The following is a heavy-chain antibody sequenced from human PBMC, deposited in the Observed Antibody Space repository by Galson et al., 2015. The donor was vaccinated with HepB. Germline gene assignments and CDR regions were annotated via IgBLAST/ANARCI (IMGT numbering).Heavy chain of an antibody. V-gene: IGHV3-23*01. Sequence: SLRLSCAGSGFIFRHHAMAWIRQAPGKGLEWVSGINGRGSTRSYSDAVKGRFSISRDNSKDTVFLQMDNLIAEDTAVYYCVKEGSWFGGDWFDPWGQGALVTVS. J-gene: IGHJ5*02. CDR1: GFIFRHHA. CDR3: VKEGSWFGGDWFDP. D-gene: IGHD3-16*01. CDR2: INGRGSTR.